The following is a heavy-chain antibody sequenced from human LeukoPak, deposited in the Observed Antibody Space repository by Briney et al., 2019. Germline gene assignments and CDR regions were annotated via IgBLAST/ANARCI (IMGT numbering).Heavy chain of an antibody. CDR1: GFTFSSYA. V-gene: IGHV3-48*01. J-gene: IGHJ3*02. D-gene: IGHD3-3*01. CDR3: ARTYDFGRGPPGDAFDN. CDR2: IDARSGIV. Sequence: RAGGSLRLSCAASGFTFSSYAMSWVRQAPGKGLEWVSYIDARSGIVYYADSVQGRFTISRDDAKDSVFLQMNSLRVDDTAVYYCARTYDFGRGPPGDAFDNWGQGTLVTVPS.